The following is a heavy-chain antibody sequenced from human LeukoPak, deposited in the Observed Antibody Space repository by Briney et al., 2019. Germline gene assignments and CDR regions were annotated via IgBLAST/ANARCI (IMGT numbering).Heavy chain of an antibody. CDR2: IYYSGST. Sequence: PSETLSLTCTVSGGSISSGDYYRSWIRQPPGKGLEWIGYIYYSGSTYYNPSLKSRVTISVDTSKNQFSLKLSSVTAADTAVYYCARERGQSPRRAFDIWGQGTMVTVSS. V-gene: IGHV4-30-4*01. CDR1: GGSISSGDYY. J-gene: IGHJ3*02. CDR3: ARERGQSPRRAFDI.